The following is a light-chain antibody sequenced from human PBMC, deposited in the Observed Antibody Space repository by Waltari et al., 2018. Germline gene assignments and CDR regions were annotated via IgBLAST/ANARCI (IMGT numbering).Light chain of an antibody. Sequence: QSALTQPASVSGSPGQSITISCTGTSRDVGRYNLVSCYQQHPGKAPKPMLYEVSQRPSGVSNLFSGSKSGNTASLTISGLQAEDEADYYCCSYAGSSTLLFGTGTKVTVL. V-gene: IGLV2-23*01. CDR2: EVS. CDR3: CSYAGSSTLL. J-gene: IGLJ1*01. CDR1: SRDVGRYNL.